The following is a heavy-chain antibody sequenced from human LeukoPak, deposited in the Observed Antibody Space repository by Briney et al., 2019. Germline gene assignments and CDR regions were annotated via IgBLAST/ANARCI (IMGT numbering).Heavy chain of an antibody. CDR1: GASISSSS. CDR3: VGDDTGFDP. Sequence: SETLSLTCAVSGASISSSSCWSWIRQPAGKGLEWIGRVFTSGRTDYNPSLKSRVTMSLDTSKNQFSLKLNSVTAADTAVYYCVGDDTGFDPWGQGTLVTVSS. V-gene: IGHV4-4*07. J-gene: IGHJ5*02. CDR2: VFTSGRT.